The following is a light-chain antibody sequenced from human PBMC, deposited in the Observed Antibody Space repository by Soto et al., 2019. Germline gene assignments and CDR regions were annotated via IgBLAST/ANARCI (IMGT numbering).Light chain of an antibody. CDR2: DTS. J-gene: IGKJ1*01. Sequence: VLTQSPATLSLSPGERATLSCRASHSIGTYLGWYQHKPGQAPTLLIYDTSNRAAGIPARVSGSGSERDFTLTISSLEPEDFAVYYCQQRANWPRTFGQGTKVEIK. CDR3: QQRANWPRT. CDR1: HSIGTY. V-gene: IGKV3-11*02.